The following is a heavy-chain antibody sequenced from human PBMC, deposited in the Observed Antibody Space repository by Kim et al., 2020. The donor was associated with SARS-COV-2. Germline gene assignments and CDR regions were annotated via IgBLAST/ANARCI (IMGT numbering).Heavy chain of an antibody. D-gene: IGHD3-10*01. J-gene: IGHJ4*02. V-gene: IGHV1-69*13. Sequence: SVKVSCKASGGTFSSYAISWVRQAPGQGLEWMGGIIPIFGTANYAQKFQGRVTITADESTSTAYMELSSLRSEDTAVYYCARDRQALSGGAADWGQGTLVTVSS. CDR1: GGTFSSYA. CDR3: ARDRQALSGGAAD. CDR2: IIPIFGTA.